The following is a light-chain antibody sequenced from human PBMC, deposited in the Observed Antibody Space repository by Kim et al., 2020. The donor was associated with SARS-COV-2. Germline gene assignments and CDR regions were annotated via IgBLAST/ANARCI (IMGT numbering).Light chain of an antibody. J-gene: IGKJ4*01. Sequence: VSPAERVTLSCRASQSIDRNLAWYQQKPGQAPRLLISGAATRATDLSARFSGSGSGTEFTLTISSLQSEDFAVYYCHQYSKWPLTFGGGTKVDIK. CDR3: HQYSKWPLT. V-gene: IGKV3-15*01. CDR2: GAA. CDR1: QSIDRN.